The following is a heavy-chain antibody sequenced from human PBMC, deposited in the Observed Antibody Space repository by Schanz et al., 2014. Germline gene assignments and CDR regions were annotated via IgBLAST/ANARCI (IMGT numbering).Heavy chain of an antibody. CDR3: AKRCSSTSCSHGAFDI. V-gene: IGHV3-53*01. J-gene: IGHJ3*02. Sequence: EVQLVESGGGLIQPGGSLRLSCVASGFTVSSNYMSWVRQAPGKGLKWVSVIYSDGRTYYGDSVKGRFTISRDNSKNTLYLQMNSLRDEDTAMYYCAKRCSSTSCSHGAFDIWGQGTMVTVSS. D-gene: IGHD2-2*01. CDR1: GFTVSSNY. CDR2: IYSDGRT.